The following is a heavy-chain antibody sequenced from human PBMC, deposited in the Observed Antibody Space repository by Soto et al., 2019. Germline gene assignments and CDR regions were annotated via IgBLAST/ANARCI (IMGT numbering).Heavy chain of an antibody. D-gene: IGHD3-22*01. CDR2: ISYDGSNK. Sequence: GGSLRLSCAASGFTFSSYGMHWVRQAPGKGLEWVAVISYDGSNKDYADSVKGRFTISRDNSKNTLYLQMNSLRPEDTAVYYCAKDDYYDSSGYYYPTETSGMDVWGQGTTVTVSS. CDR1: GFTFSSYG. CDR3: AKDDYYDSSGYYYPTETSGMDV. V-gene: IGHV3-30*18. J-gene: IGHJ6*02.